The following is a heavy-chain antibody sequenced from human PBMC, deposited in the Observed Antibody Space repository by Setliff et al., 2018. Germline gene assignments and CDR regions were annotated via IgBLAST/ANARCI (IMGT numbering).Heavy chain of an antibody. Sequence: SETLSLTCVLSGYYIRSGYYWGWIRQHPGKGLEWIGSIFYDGNTFYNPSLKSRVTMSVDTSKNQFSLKLSSVTAADTAVYYCATLRTSTHFDYWGQGTLVTVSS. J-gene: IGHJ4*02. V-gene: IGHV4-38-2*01. CDR1: GYYIRSGYY. D-gene: IGHD1-1*01. CDR2: IFYDGNT. CDR3: ATLRTSTHFDY.